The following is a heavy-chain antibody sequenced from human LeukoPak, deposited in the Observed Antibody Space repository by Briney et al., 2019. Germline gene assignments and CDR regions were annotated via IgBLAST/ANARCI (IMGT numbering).Heavy chain of an antibody. CDR1: GLTFSSHA. D-gene: IGHD6-13*01. CDR2: ISYDGTKT. V-gene: IGHV3-30*09. J-gene: IGHJ4*02. CDR3: ARDESGSTWYSRYCFDY. Sequence: GGSLRLSCAASGLTFSSHAMHWVRQAPGKGLEWVAVISYDGTKTYYADSVKGRFALSRDNSRNTLYLQMDTLRPEDTAVYYCARDESGSTWYSRYCFDYWGQGTLVTVSS.